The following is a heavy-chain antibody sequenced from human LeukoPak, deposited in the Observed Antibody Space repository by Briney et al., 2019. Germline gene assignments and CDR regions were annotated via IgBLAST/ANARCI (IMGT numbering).Heavy chain of an antibody. CDR1: GFTFSSYA. D-gene: IGHD1-26*01. J-gene: IGHJ4*03. Sequence: GGSLRLSRAASGFTFSSYAMSWVRQAPGKGLEWVSAISGSGGSTYYADSVKGRFTISRDNSKNTLYLQMNSLRAEDTAVYYCAKVEWGTLGYFDYWGQGTLVTVSS. V-gene: IGHV3-23*01. CDR2: ISGSGGST. CDR3: AKVEWGTLGYFDY.